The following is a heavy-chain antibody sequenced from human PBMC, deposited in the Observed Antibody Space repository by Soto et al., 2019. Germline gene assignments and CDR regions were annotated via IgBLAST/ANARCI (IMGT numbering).Heavy chain of an antibody. V-gene: IGHV1-3*01. CDR3: ARGPRPYGDPRRGYFDY. CDR2: INAGNGDT. D-gene: IGHD4-17*01. J-gene: IGHJ4*02. Sequence: ASVKVSCKDSGYTFTSYAMHWVRQAPGQRLEWMGWINAGNGDTKYSQKFQGRVTITRDTSASTAYMELSSLRSEDTAVYYCARGPRPYGDPRRGYFDYWGQGTLVTVSS. CDR1: GYTFTSYA.